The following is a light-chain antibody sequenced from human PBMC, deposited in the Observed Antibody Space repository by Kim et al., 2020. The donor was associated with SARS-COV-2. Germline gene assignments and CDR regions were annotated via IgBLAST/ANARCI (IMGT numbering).Light chain of an antibody. CDR3: QQRSNWPRRT. CDR2: DAS. Sequence: SPGERATLSCRSSRSVSSYLTWYQQKPGQAPRLLIYDASNRATGIPARFSGSGSGTDFTLTISSLEPEDFAVYYCQQRSNWPRRTFGQGTKVDIK. CDR1: RSVSSY. J-gene: IGKJ1*01. V-gene: IGKV3-11*01.